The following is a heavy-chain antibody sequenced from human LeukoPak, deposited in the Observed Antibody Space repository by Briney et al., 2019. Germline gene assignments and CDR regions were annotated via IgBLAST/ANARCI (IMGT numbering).Heavy chain of an antibody. V-gene: IGHV4-61*01. D-gene: IGHD6-6*01. Sequence: SETLSLTCTASGGSVGSGNYYWSWIQQPPGKGLEWIGYIYYSGSTNYNPSLKSRVTISVDTSKNQFSLKLTSVTAADTAVYYCARDIYSSCWTAPYSWGQGTLVTVSS. CDR3: ARDIYSSCWTAPYS. CDR1: GGSVGSGNYY. J-gene: IGHJ4*02. CDR2: IYYSGST.